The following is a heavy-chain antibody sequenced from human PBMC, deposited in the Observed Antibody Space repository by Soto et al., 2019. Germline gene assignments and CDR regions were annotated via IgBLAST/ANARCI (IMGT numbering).Heavy chain of an antibody. J-gene: IGHJ6*02. Sequence: GGSLRLSCAASGFTFSSYSMNWFRQAPGKGLEWVSSISSSSSYIYYADSVKGRFTISRDNAKNSLYLQMNSLRAEDTAVYYCAREGDCSSTSCHRDYYYYGMDVWGQGTTVTVSS. CDR1: GFTFSSYS. V-gene: IGHV3-21*01. CDR3: AREGDCSSTSCHRDYYYYGMDV. CDR2: ISSSSSYI. D-gene: IGHD2-2*01.